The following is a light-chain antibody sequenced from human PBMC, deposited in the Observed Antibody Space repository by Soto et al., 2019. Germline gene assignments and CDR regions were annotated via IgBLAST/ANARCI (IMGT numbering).Light chain of an antibody. J-gene: IGKJ1*01. CDR1: QRISTW. CDR2: DAS. V-gene: IGKV1-5*01. Sequence: IQMYQSPSTLSANVGDRVTITCRASQRISTWLAWYQQKPGKVPKLLISDASTLDSGVPSRFRGSGFGTEFTLTINSLQPDDFATYYCQHYDRYSGTFGQGTKVDIK. CDR3: QHYDRYSGT.